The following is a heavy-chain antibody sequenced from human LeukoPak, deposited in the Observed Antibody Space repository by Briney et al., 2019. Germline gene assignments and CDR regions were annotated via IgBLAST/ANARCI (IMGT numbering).Heavy chain of an antibody. D-gene: IGHD5-18*01. Sequence: GESLKISCKVSGYSFTSYWIGWVRQMPGKGLEWMGIIYPGDSDTRYSPSFQGQFTISADKSISTAYLQWSSLKASDTAMYYCARGQTAMVTPFDYWGQGTLVTVSS. CDR3: ARGQTAMVTPFDY. J-gene: IGHJ4*02. CDR1: GYSFTSYW. CDR2: IYPGDSDT. V-gene: IGHV5-51*01.